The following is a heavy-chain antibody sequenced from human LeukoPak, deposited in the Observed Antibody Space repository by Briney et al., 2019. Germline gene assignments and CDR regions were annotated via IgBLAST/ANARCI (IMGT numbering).Heavy chain of an antibody. CDR3: AREMYGDYGFDY. Sequence: PGGSLRLSCAASGFTFSRYNMNWVRQAPGKGLEWVSSISSSSTYIYYADSVRGRCTISRDNAKNSLSLQMNSLRAEDTAVYFCAREMYGDYGFDYWGQGTLVTVSS. CDR1: GFTFSRYN. CDR2: ISSSSTYI. J-gene: IGHJ4*02. V-gene: IGHV3-21*01. D-gene: IGHD4-17*01.